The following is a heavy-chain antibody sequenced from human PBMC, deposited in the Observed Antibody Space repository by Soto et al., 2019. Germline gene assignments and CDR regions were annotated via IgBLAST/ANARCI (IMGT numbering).Heavy chain of an antibody. J-gene: IGHJ4*02. CDR2: ITGHGDTT. CDR1: GFTFSSYV. V-gene: IGHV3-23*01. Sequence: EVQLLGSGGGLVQPGGSLRLSCVASGFTFSSYVMSWVRQAPGKGLEWVSTITGHGDTTYYADSVKGRFIISRDNSKNSLYLEINSLRAEDTAVYYCARVPDLDYCSKTSCLYSFDYWGQGALVTVSS. D-gene: IGHD2-2*01. CDR3: ARVPDLDYCSKTSCLYSFDY.